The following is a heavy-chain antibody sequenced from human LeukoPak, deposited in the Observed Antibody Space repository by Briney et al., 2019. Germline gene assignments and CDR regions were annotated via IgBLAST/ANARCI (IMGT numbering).Heavy chain of an antibody. D-gene: IGHD2-2*01. V-gene: IGHV1-69*05. CDR1: GGTFSGYA. CDR2: IIPIFGTA. CDR3: ARTPAPDIVVVPAAPYYFDY. Sequence: SVKVSCKASGGTFSGYAISWVRQAPGQGLEWMGGIIPIFGTANYAQKFQGRVTITTDESTSTAYMELSSLRSEDTAVYYCARTPAPDIVVVPAAPYYFDYWGQGTLVTVSS. J-gene: IGHJ4*02.